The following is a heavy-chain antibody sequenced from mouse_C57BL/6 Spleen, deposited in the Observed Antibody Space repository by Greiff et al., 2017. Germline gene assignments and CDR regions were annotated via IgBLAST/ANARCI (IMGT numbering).Heavy chain of an antibody. J-gene: IGHJ2*01. V-gene: IGHV1-61*01. Sequence: VQLQQPGAELVRPGSSVKLSCKASGYTFTSYWMDWVKQRPGQGLEWIGNIYPSDSETHYNQKFKDKATLTVDKSSSTAYMQLSSLTSEDSAVYYGARRCNHTFFDYWGQGTTLTVAS. CDR2: IYPSDSET. CDR1: GYTFTSYW. D-gene: IGHD5-1-1*01. CDR3: ARRCNHTFFDY.